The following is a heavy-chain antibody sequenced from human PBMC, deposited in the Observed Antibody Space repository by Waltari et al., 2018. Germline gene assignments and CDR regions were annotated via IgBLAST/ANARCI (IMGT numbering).Heavy chain of an antibody. D-gene: IGHD4-17*01. CDR2: IYTSGST. V-gene: IGHV4-4*07. CDR1: GGSISSYY. Sequence: QVQLQESGPGLVKPSATLSLTCTVSGGSISSYYWSWIRPPAGKGLEWIGRIYTSGSTNYNPSLKSRVTMSVDTSKNQFSLKLSSVTAADTAVYYCARASPRLRYGDRNYDWYFDLWGRGTLVTVSS. J-gene: IGHJ2*01. CDR3: ARASPRLRYGDRNYDWYFDL.